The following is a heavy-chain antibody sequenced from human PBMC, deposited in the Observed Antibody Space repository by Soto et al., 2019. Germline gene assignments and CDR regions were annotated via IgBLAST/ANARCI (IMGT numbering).Heavy chain of an antibody. J-gene: IGHJ6*02. V-gene: IGHV3-23*01. Sequence: EEQLLESGGGLVQPGGSLRLSCVASGFTFSTYAMTWVRQAPGKGLEWVSTLSANGGNTFYTDSVKGRFAISRDNSKNTVYLELDGLRAEDTAVYYCAKDKNPHYGMEVWGQGTTVTVSS. CDR3: AKDKNPHYGMEV. CDR1: GFTFSTYA. CDR2: LSANGGNT.